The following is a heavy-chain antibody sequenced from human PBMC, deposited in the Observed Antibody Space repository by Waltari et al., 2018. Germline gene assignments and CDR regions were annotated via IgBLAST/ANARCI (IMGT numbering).Heavy chain of an antibody. CDR2: XRXDGSNR. J-gene: IGHJ6*03. CDR1: GXTFSSYG. V-gene: IGHV3-30*02. D-gene: IGHD3-16*01. Sequence: QVQLVESGGGXVQPGGSLRLSCAASGXTFSSYGMHWVXQXAGKGVGXLAFXRXDGSNRCYAESVXXRXTISXDNSKNTLYLQXNSMRAXDTAVYYCAKEXSGSLVYYXYYYYIDXXXKXTTVTFSS. CDR3: AKEXSGSLVYYXYYYYIDX.